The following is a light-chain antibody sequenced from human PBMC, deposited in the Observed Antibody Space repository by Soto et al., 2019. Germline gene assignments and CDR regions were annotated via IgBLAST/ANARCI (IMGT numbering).Light chain of an antibody. CDR2: GAS. Sequence: IVMTQSPATLSLSPGERATLSCRASQSVSSNLAWYQQKPGQAPRLLIYGASTRATGIPARFSGSGSGTEFTLTISSMKSEDFAVYDCQQYNNWPTFGQGTKVDIK. CDR3: QQYNNWPT. J-gene: IGKJ1*01. CDR1: QSVSSN. V-gene: IGKV3-15*01.